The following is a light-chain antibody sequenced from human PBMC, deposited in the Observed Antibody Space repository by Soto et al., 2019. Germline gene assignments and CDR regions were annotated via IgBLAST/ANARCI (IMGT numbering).Light chain of an antibody. Sequence: DIQMTQSPSTLSASVGDRVTITCRASQSIGDSLAWYQQKPGKAPRLLIYDVSTLESGVPSRFSGSGSGTEFSLTIKSLEPDDFATYYCQQYNSYSWTFGQGTRWIS. CDR3: QQYNSYSWT. CDR2: DVS. J-gene: IGKJ1*01. V-gene: IGKV1-5*01. CDR1: QSIGDS.